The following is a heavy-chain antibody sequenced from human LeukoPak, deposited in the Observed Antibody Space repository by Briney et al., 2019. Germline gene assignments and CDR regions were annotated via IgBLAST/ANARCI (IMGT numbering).Heavy chain of an antibody. Sequence: GGSLRLSCAASGFTVSSNYMSWVRQAPGKGLEWVSVIYSGGSTYYADSVKGRFTISRDNSKNTLYLQMNSLRAEDTAVYYCARGPYGSGCYYVDYWGQGTLVTVSS. CDR3: ARGPYGSGCYYVDY. CDR1: GFTVSSNY. D-gene: IGHD3-10*01. J-gene: IGHJ4*02. CDR2: IYSGGST. V-gene: IGHV3-66*01.